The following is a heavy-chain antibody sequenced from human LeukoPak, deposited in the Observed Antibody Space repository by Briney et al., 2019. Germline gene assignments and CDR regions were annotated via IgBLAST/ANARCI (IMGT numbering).Heavy chain of an antibody. V-gene: IGHV3-23*01. CDR3: AKGYGDYVRGGGFDY. CDR1: GFTFSSYA. CDR2: ISGSGSST. Sequence: GGSLRLSCAASGFTFSSYAMNWVRQAPGKGLEWVSAISGSGSSTYYADSVKGRFTISRDNSKNTLYLQMNSLRAEDTAVYYCAKGYGDYVRGGGFDYWGQGTLVTVSS. J-gene: IGHJ4*02. D-gene: IGHD4-17*01.